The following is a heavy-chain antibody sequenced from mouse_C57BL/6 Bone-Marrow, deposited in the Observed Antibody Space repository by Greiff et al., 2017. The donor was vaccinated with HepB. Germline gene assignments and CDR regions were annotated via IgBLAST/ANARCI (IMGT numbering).Heavy chain of an antibody. D-gene: IGHD1-1*01. CDR3: ARRGLRSLYWYFDV. V-gene: IGHV1-76*01. CDR2: IYPGSGNT. CDR1: GYTFTDYY. J-gene: IGHJ1*03. Sequence: VQLQHSGAELVRPGASVKLSCKASGYTFTDYYINWVKQRPGQGLEWIARIYPGSGNTYYNEKFKGKATLTAEKSSSTAYMQLSSLTSEDSAVYFCARRGLRSLYWYFDVWGTGTTVTVSS.